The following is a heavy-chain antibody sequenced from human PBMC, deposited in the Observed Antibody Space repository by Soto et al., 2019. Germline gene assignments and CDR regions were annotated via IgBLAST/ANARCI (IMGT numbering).Heavy chain of an antibody. CDR3: ARTNYYGSGSYYNPAKGMDV. Sequence: SETLSLTCAVYGGSFSGYYWSWIRQPPGKGLEWIGEINHSGSTNYNPSLKSRVTISVDTSKNQFSLKLSSVTAADTAVYYCARTNYYGSGSYYNPAKGMDVWGQGTTVTVSS. CDR2: INHSGST. J-gene: IGHJ6*02. V-gene: IGHV4-34*01. D-gene: IGHD3-10*01. CDR1: GGSFSGYY.